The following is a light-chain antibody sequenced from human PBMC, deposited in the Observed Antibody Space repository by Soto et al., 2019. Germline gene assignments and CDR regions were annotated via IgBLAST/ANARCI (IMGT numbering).Light chain of an antibody. CDR3: QQYGSSIT. J-gene: IGKJ5*01. CDR2: EAS. Sequence: EIVLTQSPATLSLSPGERATLSCRASQSVSSYLAWYQQKPGQAPRLLIYEASNRATGIPDRFSGSGSGTDFTLTISRLEPEDFAVYYCQQYGSSITFGQGTRLENK. V-gene: IGKV3-20*01. CDR1: QSVSSY.